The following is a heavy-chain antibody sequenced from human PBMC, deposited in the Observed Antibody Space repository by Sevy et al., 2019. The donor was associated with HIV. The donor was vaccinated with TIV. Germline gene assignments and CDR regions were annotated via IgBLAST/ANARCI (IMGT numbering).Heavy chain of an antibody. J-gene: IGHJ4*02. Sequence: GGSLRLSCAASGFSFNGYAMHWVRQAPGKGLEWLAVISYDGSVKYYTESVKGRFTISRDNTKNTLFLQLNILRPEDTAVYYCVREGRNYEYVWGTYHSGFRAQGTLVTVSS. V-gene: IGHV3-30*04. CDR3: VREGRNYEYVWGTYHSGF. D-gene: IGHD3-16*02. CDR1: GFSFNGYA. CDR2: ISYDGSVK.